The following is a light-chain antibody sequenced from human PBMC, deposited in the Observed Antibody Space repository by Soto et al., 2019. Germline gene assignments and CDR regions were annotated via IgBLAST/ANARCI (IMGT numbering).Light chain of an antibody. J-gene: IGKJ4*01. CDR2: KAS. Sequence: DIQMTQSPSTLSASVGDRVTITCRASQSVDIWLAWYQQKPGKAPKLLIHKASTLEDGVPSRFTGSESGTASIPTLSPLQPDVVGIYTDHQRRDYPVPFGGGPKGEIK. CDR3: HQRRDYPVP. CDR1: QSVDIW. V-gene: IGKV1-5*03.